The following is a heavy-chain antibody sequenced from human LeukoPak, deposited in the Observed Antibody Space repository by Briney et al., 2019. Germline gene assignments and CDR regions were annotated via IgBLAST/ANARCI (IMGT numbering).Heavy chain of an antibody. D-gene: IGHD5-18*01. V-gene: IGHV3-33*01. CDR3: ARGATAMAYFDC. Sequence: PGGSLRLSCAASGFTFSSYAMHWVRQAPGKGLECVAVIWYDGSNKCYADSVKGRFTISRDNAKNSLYLQMNSLRDEDTAVYYCARGATAMAYFDCWGQGTLVTVSS. CDR1: GFTFSSYA. CDR2: IWYDGSNK. J-gene: IGHJ4*02.